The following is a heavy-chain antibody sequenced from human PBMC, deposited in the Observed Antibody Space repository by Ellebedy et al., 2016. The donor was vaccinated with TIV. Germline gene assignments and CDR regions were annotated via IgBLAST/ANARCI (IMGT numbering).Heavy chain of an antibody. Sequence: HTGGSLRLSCGASGFTFSSYWMHWVRQAPGKGLVWVSRINSDGTSTSYADSVKGRFTISRDNAKNTLYLQMNSLRAGDTAVYYCARDSKLAAGKDLDYWGQGTLVTVSS. CDR3: ARDSKLAAGKDLDY. CDR1: GFTFSSYW. J-gene: IGHJ4*02. V-gene: IGHV3-74*01. D-gene: IGHD6-19*01. CDR2: INSDGTST.